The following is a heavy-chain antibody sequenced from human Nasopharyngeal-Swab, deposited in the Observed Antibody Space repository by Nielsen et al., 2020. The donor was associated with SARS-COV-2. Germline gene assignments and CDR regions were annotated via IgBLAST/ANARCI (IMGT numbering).Heavy chain of an antibody. CDR3: TKDLRITIFGVAVMKDWGFDY. V-gene: IGHV3-30-3*01. CDR2: ISYDGSNK. Sequence: GGSLRLSCAASGFTFSSYATHWVRQAPGKGLEWVALISYDGSNKYYADSVKGRFTISRDNSKNTLYLQMNSLRAEDTAVYYCTKDLRITIFGVAVMKDWGFDYWGQGTLVTVSS. D-gene: IGHD3-3*01. J-gene: IGHJ4*02. CDR1: GFTFSSYA.